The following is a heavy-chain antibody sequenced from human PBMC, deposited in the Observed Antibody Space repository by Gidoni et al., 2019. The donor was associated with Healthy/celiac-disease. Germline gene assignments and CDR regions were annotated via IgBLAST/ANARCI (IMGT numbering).Heavy chain of an antibody. CDR2: IRGSGGST. J-gene: IGHJ4*02. V-gene: IGHV3-23*01. CDR1: GFPFSSYA. CDR3: AKLYGYGDYGRDY. D-gene: IGHD4-17*01. Sequence: EVQLLESGGGLVQPGGSLRLSCAASGFPFSSYAMRWGRQAPGKGLEWFSSIRGSGGSTYYADSVKGRFTISRDKSKNTLDLQMNSLRAEDTAVYYCAKLYGYGDYGRDYWGQGTLVTVSS.